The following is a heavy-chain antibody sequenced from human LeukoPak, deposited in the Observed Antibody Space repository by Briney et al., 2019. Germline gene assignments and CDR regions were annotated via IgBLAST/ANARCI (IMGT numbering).Heavy chain of an antibody. V-gene: IGHV1-2*06. D-gene: IGHD2-15*01. Sequence: ASVKVSCKASGYTFTGYYMHWVRQAPGQGLEWMGRINPNSGGTNYAQKFQGRVTMTRDTSISTAYMELSRLRSDDTAVYYSARTRASLRSYYYYMDVWGKGTTVTVSS. CDR2: INPNSGGT. CDR3: ARTRASLRSYYYYMDV. J-gene: IGHJ6*03. CDR1: GYTFTGYY.